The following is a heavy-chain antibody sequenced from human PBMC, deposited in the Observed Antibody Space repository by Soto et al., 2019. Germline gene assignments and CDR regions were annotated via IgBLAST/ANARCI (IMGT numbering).Heavy chain of an antibody. D-gene: IGHD2-8*01. CDR3: AIDPTNGVNDAFDI. Sequence: ASVKVSCKASEYTFTSYHIHWVRQAPGQGLESMGVINPSGGATIYAQKFQGRVTMTRDTSTSTVYMELSSLRSEDTAVYYCAIDPTNGVNDAFDIWGQGTMVTVS. CDR1: EYTFTSYH. J-gene: IGHJ3*02. CDR2: INPSGGAT. V-gene: IGHV1-46*01.